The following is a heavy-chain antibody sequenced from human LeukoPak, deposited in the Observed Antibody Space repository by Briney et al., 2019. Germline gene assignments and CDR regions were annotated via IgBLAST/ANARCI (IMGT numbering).Heavy chain of an antibody. Sequence: ASVKVSCKASGYTFTSYDITWVRQAPGQGLEWMGWISAYNGNTNYAQKLQGRVTMTTDTSTSTAYMELRSLRSDDTAVYYCARDGWEILLGRITMVRGGLDYWGQGTLVTVSS. D-gene: IGHD3-10*01. CDR3: ARDGWEILLGRITMVRGGLDY. V-gene: IGHV1-18*01. CDR1: GYTFTSYD. J-gene: IGHJ4*02. CDR2: ISAYNGNT.